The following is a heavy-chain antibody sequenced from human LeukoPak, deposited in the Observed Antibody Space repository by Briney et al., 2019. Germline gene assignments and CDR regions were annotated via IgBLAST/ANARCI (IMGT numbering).Heavy chain of an antibody. CDR1: GGSFSSGSCY. V-gene: IGHV4-61*01. CDR3: ARDPGSAAFDI. J-gene: IGHJ3*02. Sequence: SETLSLTCTVSGGSFSSGSCYWSWIRQPPGKGLEWIGYIYYSGSTNYNPSLKSRVTISVDTSKNQFSLKLSSVTAADTAVYYCARDPGSAAFDIWGQGTMVTVSS. CDR2: IYYSGST.